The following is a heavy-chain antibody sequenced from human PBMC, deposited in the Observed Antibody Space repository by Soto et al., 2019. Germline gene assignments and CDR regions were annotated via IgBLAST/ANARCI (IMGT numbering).Heavy chain of an antibody. CDR2: IYPGDSDT. CDR1: GYSFTSYW. Sequence: PGESLKISCKGSGYSFTSYWISWVRQMPGKGLEWMGIIYPGDSDTRYSPSFQGQVTISADKSISTAYLQWSSLKASDTAMYYCARLNDSSGYYRDDAFDIWGQGTLVTVSS. CDR3: ARLNDSSGYYRDDAFDI. J-gene: IGHJ3*02. V-gene: IGHV5-51*01. D-gene: IGHD3-22*01.